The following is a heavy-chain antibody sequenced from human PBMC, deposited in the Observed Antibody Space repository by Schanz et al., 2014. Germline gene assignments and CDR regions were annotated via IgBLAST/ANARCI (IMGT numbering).Heavy chain of an antibody. V-gene: IGHV3-23*01. Sequence: EVHLLESGGGLVQPGGSLRLSCAASGFTFSSYAMSWVRQAPGKGLEWVSAISGSGGSTYYADSVKGRFTISRDNSKNTVYLQMNSLRPGDTAVYYCARESSNDIVLVPGAVFDHWGQGILVTVSS. CDR3: ARESSNDIVLVPGAVFDH. CDR1: GFTFSSYA. CDR2: ISGSGGST. J-gene: IGHJ4*02. D-gene: IGHD2-2*01.